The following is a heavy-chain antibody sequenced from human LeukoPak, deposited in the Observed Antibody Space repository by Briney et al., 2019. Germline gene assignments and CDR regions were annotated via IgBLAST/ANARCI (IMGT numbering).Heavy chain of an antibody. D-gene: IGHD6-6*01. CDR2: IYHSGST. V-gene: IGHV4-59*01. Sequence: SETLSLTCTVSGGSISTYYWNWIRQPPGKGLEWIGYIYHSGSTNYNPSLQSRVTISVDASKNQFSLNLNSVTAADTAVYYCARGGAARLHFQNWGQGTLVTVSS. CDR3: ARGGAARLHFQN. J-gene: IGHJ1*01. CDR1: GGSISTYY.